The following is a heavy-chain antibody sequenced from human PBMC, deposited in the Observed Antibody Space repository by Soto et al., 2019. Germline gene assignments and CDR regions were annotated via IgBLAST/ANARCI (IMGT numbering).Heavy chain of an antibody. CDR3: AKDRPIVVVPAAMALYGMDV. D-gene: IGHD2-2*01. Sequence: GGSLRLSCAASGFTFSSYAMSWVRQAPGKGLEWVSAISGSGGSTYYADSVKGRFTISRDNSKNTLYLQMNSLRAEDTAVYYFAKDRPIVVVPAAMALYGMDVWGQGTTVTVSS. CDR1: GFTFSSYA. J-gene: IGHJ6*02. CDR2: ISGSGGST. V-gene: IGHV3-23*01.